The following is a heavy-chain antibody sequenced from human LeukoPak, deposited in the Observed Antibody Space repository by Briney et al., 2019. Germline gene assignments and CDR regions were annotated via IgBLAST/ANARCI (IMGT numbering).Heavy chain of an antibody. CDR2: MNPNSGNT. J-gene: IGHJ4*02. Sequence: ASVKVSCKASGYTFTSYDINWVRQATGQGLESMGWMNPNSGNTGYAQKFQGRVTITRNTSISTAYMELSSLRSEDTAVYYCATVDSSGYSQFDYWGQGTLVTVSS. CDR3: ATVDSSGYSQFDY. CDR1: GYTFTSYD. V-gene: IGHV1-8*03. D-gene: IGHD3-22*01.